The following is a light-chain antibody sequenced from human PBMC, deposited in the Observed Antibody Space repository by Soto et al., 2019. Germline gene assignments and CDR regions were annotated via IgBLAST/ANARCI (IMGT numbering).Light chain of an antibody. CDR3: QQRSNWPRT. J-gene: IGKJ2*01. V-gene: IGKV3-11*01. CDR2: DAS. CDR1: QSVSNN. Sequence: EIVLTQSPATLSLSPGERATLSCRASQSVSNNLGWYQQKPGQAPRLLIYDASNRATDIPARFSGSGSGTDFTLTINSLEPEDFAVYYCQQRSNWPRTCGQGTKLEIK.